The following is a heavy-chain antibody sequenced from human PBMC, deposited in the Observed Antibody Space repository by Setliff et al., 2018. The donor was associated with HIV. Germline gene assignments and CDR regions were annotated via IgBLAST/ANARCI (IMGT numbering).Heavy chain of an antibody. CDR3: TRGSQPRHYFDY. V-gene: IGHV3-49*04. Sequence: GGSLRLSCEASGVTLTDHYIEWVRQAPGKGLEGVGFIRSKAYGGTTEYAASVKGRFTISRDDSKSIAYLQMNSLKTEDTAVYYCTRGSQPRHYFDYWGQGTLVTVSS. CDR2: IRSKAYGGTT. J-gene: IGHJ4*02. CDR1: GVTLTDHY.